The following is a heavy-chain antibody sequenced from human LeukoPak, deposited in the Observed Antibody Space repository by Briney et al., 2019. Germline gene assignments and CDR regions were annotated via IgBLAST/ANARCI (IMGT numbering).Heavy chain of an antibody. CDR1: GFTVSSNY. CDR3: ARDRHGYNSY. D-gene: IGHD5-24*01. V-gene: IGHV3-66*01. Sequence: GGSLGLSCAASGFTVSSNYMSWVRQAPGKGLEWVSVIYSGGSTYYADSVKGRFTISRDNSKNTLYLQMNSLRAEDTAVYYCARDRHGYNSYWGQGTLVTVSS. J-gene: IGHJ4*02. CDR2: IYSGGST.